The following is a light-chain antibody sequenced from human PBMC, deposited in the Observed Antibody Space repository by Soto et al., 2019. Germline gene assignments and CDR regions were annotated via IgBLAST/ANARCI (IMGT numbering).Light chain of an antibody. J-gene: IGLJ2*01. CDR3: QSYDNSLRVL. CDR1: RSNIGSGFD. Sequence: QAVVTQPPSVSGAPGQSVTIPCTGSRSNIGSGFDVHWYQQVPGTAPKLLIFGNNNRPSGVPDRFSGSKSGSSASLAIAGLQAEDEADYFCQSYDNSLRVLFGGGTKLTVL. CDR2: GNN. V-gene: IGLV1-40*01.